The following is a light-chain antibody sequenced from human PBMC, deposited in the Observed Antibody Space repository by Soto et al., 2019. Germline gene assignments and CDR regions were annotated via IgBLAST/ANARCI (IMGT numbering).Light chain of an antibody. CDR2: KAS. CDR3: QQYDAYPLT. V-gene: IGKV1-5*03. J-gene: IGKJ4*01. CDR1: QGISSW. Sequence: DIQLTQSPSTLPASVGDRATITCRASQGISSWLAWYQQKPGKAPKLLVYKASSLESGVPSRFSGSGSGAEFTLTIGTLQPDEFATDYCQQYDAYPLTFGGGTKVEI.